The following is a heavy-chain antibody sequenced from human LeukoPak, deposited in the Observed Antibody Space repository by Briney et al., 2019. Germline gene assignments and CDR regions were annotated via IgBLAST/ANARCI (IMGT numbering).Heavy chain of an antibody. V-gene: IGHV4-59*08. Sequence: SETLSLTCTVSGGSISSYYWSWIRQPPGKGLEWIGYIYYSGSTNYNPSLKSRVTISVDTSKNQFSLKLSSVTAADTAVYYCARLKYYYDSSGYYHHYYFDYWGQGTLVTVSS. CDR3: ARLKYYYDSSGYYHHYYFDY. CDR1: GGSISSYY. D-gene: IGHD3-22*01. J-gene: IGHJ4*02. CDR2: IYYSGST.